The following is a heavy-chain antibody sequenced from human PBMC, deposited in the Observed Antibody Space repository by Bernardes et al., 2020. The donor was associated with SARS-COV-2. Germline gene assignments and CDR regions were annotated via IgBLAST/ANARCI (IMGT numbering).Heavy chain of an antibody. Sequence: GGSLRLSCEASGFTFSTYWMHWVRQAPGKGLQWVSRIDSDGSTTNYADSVKGRFTISRDNAKNTLFMQMNSLRAADTAVYYCARQRLTMIVVGPFLFDIWGQGTMVTVSS. J-gene: IGHJ3*02. CDR3: ARQRLTMIVVGPFLFDI. CDR2: IDSDGSTT. CDR1: GFTFSTYW. D-gene: IGHD3-22*01. V-gene: IGHV3-74*01.